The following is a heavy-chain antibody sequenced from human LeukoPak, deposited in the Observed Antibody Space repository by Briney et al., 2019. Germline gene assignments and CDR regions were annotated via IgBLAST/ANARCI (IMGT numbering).Heavy chain of an antibody. CDR2: ISGSGTST. D-gene: IGHD6-19*01. CDR3: AKRGDRSGWSYYFDY. V-gene: IGHV3-23*01. J-gene: IGHJ4*02. Sequence: QPGGSLRLSCAASGFTFTNYAMSWVRQAPGKGLEWVSAISGSGTSTYYADSVKGCFTISRDNSENTLYLQMSSLTDEDTAVYFCAKRGDRSGWSYYFDYWGQGTLVTVSS. CDR1: GFTFTNYA.